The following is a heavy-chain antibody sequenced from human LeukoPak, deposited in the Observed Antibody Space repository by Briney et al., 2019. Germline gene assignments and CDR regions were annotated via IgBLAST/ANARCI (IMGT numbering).Heavy chain of an antibody. J-gene: IGHJ4*02. D-gene: IGHD3-10*01. CDR2: ISSSSSYI. CDR1: GFTFSSYS. CDR3: ARVLGPAMVRGVIVY. V-gene: IGHV3-21*01. Sequence: GGSLRLSCAASGFTFSSYSMNWVRQAPGKGLGWVSSISSSSSYIYYADSVKGRSTISRENAKNSMYLQMNSLRAEDTAVYYCARVLGPAMVRGVIVYWGQGTLVTVSS.